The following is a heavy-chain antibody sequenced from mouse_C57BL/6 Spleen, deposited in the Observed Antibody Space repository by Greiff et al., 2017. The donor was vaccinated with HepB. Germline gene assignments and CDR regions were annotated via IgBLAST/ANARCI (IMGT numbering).Heavy chain of an antibody. Sequence: EVQVVESGGGLVKPGGSLKLSCAASGFTFSDYGMHWVRQAPEKGLEWVAYISSGSSTIYYADTVKGRFTISRDNAKNTLFLQMTSLRSEDTAMYYCAREKIYYGYVYYAMDYWGQGTSVTVSS. V-gene: IGHV5-17*01. CDR1: GFTFSDYG. CDR2: ISSGSSTI. D-gene: IGHD2-2*01. CDR3: AREKIYYGYVYYAMDY. J-gene: IGHJ4*01.